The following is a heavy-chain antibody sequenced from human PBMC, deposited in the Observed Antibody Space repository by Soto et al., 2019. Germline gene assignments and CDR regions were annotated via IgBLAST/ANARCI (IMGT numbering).Heavy chain of an antibody. D-gene: IGHD3-16*01. Sequence: GGSLRLSCAASGFTFSSYCMSRVSHAPGKGHEGVANIKRDGSEKYDVDSDVCGFTVSRHNTYSSLYLQINCLRAEDTAVYYCARVGGASYSRPLEYWGQGTLVNVSS. CDR2: IKRDGSEK. V-gene: IGHV3-7*01. CDR3: ARVGGASYSRPLEY. CDR1: GFTFSSYC. J-gene: IGHJ4*02.